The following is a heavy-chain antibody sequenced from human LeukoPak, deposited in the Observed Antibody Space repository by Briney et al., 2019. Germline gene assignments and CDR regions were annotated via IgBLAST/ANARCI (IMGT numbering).Heavy chain of an antibody. CDR2: ISSSSSYI. V-gene: IGHV3-21*01. J-gene: IGHJ4*02. D-gene: IGHD3-10*01. CDR1: GFTFSSYS. CDR3: ASRGVIINYFDY. Sequence: GGSLRLSCAASGFTFSSYSMSWVRQAPGKGLEWVSSISSSSSYIYYADSVKGRFTISRDNAKNSLYLQMNSLRAEDTAVYYCASRGVIINYFDYWGQGTLVTVSS.